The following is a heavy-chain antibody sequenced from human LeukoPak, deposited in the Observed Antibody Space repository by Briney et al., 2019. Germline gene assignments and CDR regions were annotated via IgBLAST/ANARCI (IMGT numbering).Heavy chain of an antibody. CDR3: AREAAMVRGVIKH. Sequence: SETLSLTCTVSGGSISSGGYYWSWIRQHPGKGLEWIGYIYYSGSTYYNPSLKSRVTISVDTSKNQFSLKLSSVTAADTAVYYCAREAAMVRGVIKHWGQGTPVTVSS. CDR2: IYYSGST. CDR1: GGSISSGGYY. D-gene: IGHD3-10*01. J-gene: IGHJ1*01. V-gene: IGHV4-31*03.